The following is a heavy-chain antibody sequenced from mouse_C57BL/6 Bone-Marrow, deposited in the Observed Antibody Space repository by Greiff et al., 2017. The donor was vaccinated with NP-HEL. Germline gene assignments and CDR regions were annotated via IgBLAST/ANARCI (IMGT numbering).Heavy chain of an antibody. V-gene: IGHV6-3*01. CDR1: GFTFSNYW. J-gene: IGHJ3*01. CDR2: IRLKSDNYAT. Sequence: EVQVEESGGGLVQPGGSMKLSCVASGFTFSNYWMNWVRQSPEKGLEWVAQIRLKSDNYATHYAESVKGRFTISRDDSKSSVYLQMNNLRAEDTGIYYCTGWPHWGQGTLVTVSA. CDR3: TGWPH. D-gene: IGHD6-1*01.